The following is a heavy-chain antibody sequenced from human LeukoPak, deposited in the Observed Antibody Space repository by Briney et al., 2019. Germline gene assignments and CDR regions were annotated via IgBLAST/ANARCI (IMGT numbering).Heavy chain of an antibody. J-gene: IGHJ4*02. CDR2: IYPGDSDT. D-gene: IGHD6-19*01. CDR1: GYSFSNYW. Sequence: GESLKISCKGSGYSFSNYWIGWVRQMPGKGLGWRGIIYPGDSDTRYSPSFQGQVTISVDKFISTAYLQWSSLKASDTAMYYCARRGSSGWHFYYFDYWGQGTLVTVSS. CDR3: ARRGSSGWHFYYFDY. V-gene: IGHV5-51*01.